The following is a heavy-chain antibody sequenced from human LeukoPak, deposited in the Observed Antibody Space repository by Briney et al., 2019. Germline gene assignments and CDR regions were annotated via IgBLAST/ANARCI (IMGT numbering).Heavy chain of an antibody. V-gene: IGHV3-74*01. CDR1: GFTFSSYW. J-gene: IGHJ4*02. Sequence: PGGSLRLSCAASGFTFSSYWMHWVRQAPGKGLVRVSRINTDGSSTSYADSVKGRFTISRDNAKNTLYLQMDSLRAEDTAVYYCARDRDYYDSSGYYAYWGQGTLVTVSS. CDR3: ARDRDYYDSSGYYAY. CDR2: INTDGSST. D-gene: IGHD3-22*01.